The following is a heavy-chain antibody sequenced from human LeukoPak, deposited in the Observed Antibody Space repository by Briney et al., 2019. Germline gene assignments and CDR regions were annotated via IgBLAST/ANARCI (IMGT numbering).Heavy chain of an antibody. CDR2: IYYSGSN. V-gene: IGHV4-39*01. CDR1: GDSISTSSYY. J-gene: IGHJ4*02. CDR3: ARSYYYDYRQIDY. D-gene: IGHD3-22*01. Sequence: SETLSLTCTVSGDSISTSSYYWGWIRQPPGKWLEWLGSIYYSGSNYYNPSLKSRVTISVDTSKNQFSLNLYSVTAADTAVFYCARSYYYDYRQIDYWGQGTLVTVSS.